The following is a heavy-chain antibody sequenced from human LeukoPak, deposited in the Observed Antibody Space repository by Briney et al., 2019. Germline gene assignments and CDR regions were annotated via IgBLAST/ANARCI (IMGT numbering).Heavy chain of an antibody. V-gene: IGHV3-48*04. CDR1: GFTFGPYT. CDR3: ASGMRVGPNI. D-gene: IGHD1-26*01. Sequence: GGSLRLSCAASGFTFGPYTMNWVRQAPGKGLEWVSHISSSSDTIYYADSVKGRFTISRDNDNNSLYLQMNSLRAEDTAVYYCASGMRVGPNIWGQGTLVTVSS. J-gene: IGHJ4*02. CDR2: ISSSSDTI.